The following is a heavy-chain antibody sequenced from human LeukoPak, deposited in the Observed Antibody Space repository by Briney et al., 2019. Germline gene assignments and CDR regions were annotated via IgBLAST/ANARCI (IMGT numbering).Heavy chain of an antibody. V-gene: IGHV6-1*01. D-gene: IGHD1-7*01. J-gene: IGHJ6*03. CDR1: GDSVSSNSAA. Sequence: SQTLSLTCAISGDSVSSNSAAWNWIRQSPSRGLEWLGRTYYRSKWYNDYAVSVKSRITINPDTSKNQFSLQLNSVTPEDTAVYYCARVTSNWNWLRTNYYYYMDVWGKGTTVTVSS. CDR3: ARVTSNWNWLRTNYYYYMDV. CDR2: TYYRSKWYN.